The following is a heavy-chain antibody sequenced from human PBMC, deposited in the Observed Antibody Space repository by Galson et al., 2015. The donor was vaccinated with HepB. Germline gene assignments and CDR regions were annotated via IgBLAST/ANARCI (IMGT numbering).Heavy chain of an antibody. Sequence: SLRLSCAASGFTFSSYGMHWVRQAPGKGLEWVAVIWYDGSNKYYADSVKGRFTISRDNSKNTLYLQMNSLRAEDTAVYYCARAYRYGDYEGGVDYWGQGTLVTVSS. CDR3: ARAYRYGDYEGGVDY. D-gene: IGHD4-17*01. CDR2: IWYDGSNK. CDR1: GFTFSSYG. V-gene: IGHV3-33*01. J-gene: IGHJ4*02.